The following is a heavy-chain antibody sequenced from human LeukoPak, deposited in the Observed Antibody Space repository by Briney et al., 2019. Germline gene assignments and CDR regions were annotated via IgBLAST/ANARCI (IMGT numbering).Heavy chain of an antibody. CDR1: GGSISSYY. J-gene: IGHJ3*02. CDR3: ARVKSGTTPSAAFDI. CDR2: IYTSGST. D-gene: IGHD1-7*01. Sequence: PSETLSLTCTVSGGSISSYYWSWIRQPAGKGLEWIGRIYTSGSTNYNPSLKSRVTMSVDTSKNQFSLKLSSVTAADTAVYYCARVKSGTTPSAAFDIWGQGTMVTVSS. V-gene: IGHV4-4*07.